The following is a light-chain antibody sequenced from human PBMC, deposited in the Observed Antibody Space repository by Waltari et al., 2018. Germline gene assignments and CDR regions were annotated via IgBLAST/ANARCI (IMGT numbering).Light chain of an antibody. CDR2: DVS. V-gene: IGLV2-14*01. CDR1: NSAIGGNHH. CDR3: SSYSSTSTL. Sequence: QSALTQPASVSGSPGQSITISCTGTNSAIGGNHHVSWYQQHPDKAPKLMIYDVSHRPSGVSNRFSGSKSGNTASLTISGLQTEDEADYYCSSYSSTSTLFGGGTKLTVL. J-gene: IGLJ3*02.